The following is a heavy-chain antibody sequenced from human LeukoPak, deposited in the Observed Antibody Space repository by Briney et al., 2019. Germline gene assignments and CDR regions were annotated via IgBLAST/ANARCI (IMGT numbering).Heavy chain of an antibody. CDR3: ASLYDIVGTTVDY. V-gene: IGHV1-2*06. D-gene: IGHD1-26*01. CDR2: IDPNTGGT. Sequence: LWASVKVSCKTSGYTLTNYYIHWVRRAPGQGLEWMGRIDPNTGGTKSAKNFQGRVTMTRDTSISTAYMALSGLRSDDTAVYYCASLYDIVGTTVDYWGQGTLVTVSS. J-gene: IGHJ4*02. CDR1: GYTLTNYY.